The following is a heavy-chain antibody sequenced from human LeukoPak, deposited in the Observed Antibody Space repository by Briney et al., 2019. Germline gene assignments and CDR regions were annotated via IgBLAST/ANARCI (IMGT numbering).Heavy chain of an antibody. V-gene: IGHV3-30*03. CDR3: ARGVGNWAFDY. J-gene: IGHJ4*02. CDR2: ISDDGSKK. Sequence: GGSLRLSCAASGFAITDHHMDWVRQAPGKGMEWVAVISDDGSKKYYADSVKGRFTISRDNSRNTLYLQMNSLRAEDTAVYYCARGVGNWAFDYWGQGTLVTVSS. CDR1: GFAITDHH. D-gene: IGHD7-27*01.